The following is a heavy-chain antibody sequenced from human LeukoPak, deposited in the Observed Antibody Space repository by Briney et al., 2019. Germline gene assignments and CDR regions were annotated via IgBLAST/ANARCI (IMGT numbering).Heavy chain of an antibody. J-gene: IGHJ4*02. Sequence: GGSLRLSCAASGFTFSRYSMNWVRQAPGKGLEWVSYISNRISTIYYADSVKGRFTISRDNAKNSLYLQMNSLRDGDTAVYYCARDLDYYGSGNDYWGQGTLVTVSS. CDR1: GFTFSRYS. D-gene: IGHD3-10*01. CDR3: ARDLDYYGSGNDY. V-gene: IGHV3-48*02. CDR2: ISNRISTI.